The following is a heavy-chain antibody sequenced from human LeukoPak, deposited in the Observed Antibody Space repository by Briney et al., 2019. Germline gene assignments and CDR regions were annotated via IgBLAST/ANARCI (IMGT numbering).Heavy chain of an antibody. Sequence: GGPLRLSCAASGFTFSTLAMSWLRQAPGKGVEWVSLISGSCDSTYYADSVKGRFTISRDNSKNSRYVQMSSLRAADTAVYCCAKGPGRGSFDNWGQGNLVTVSS. V-gene: IGHV3-23*01. CDR2: ISGSCDST. J-gene: IGHJ4*02. CDR3: AKGPGRGSFDN. CDR1: GFTFSTLA.